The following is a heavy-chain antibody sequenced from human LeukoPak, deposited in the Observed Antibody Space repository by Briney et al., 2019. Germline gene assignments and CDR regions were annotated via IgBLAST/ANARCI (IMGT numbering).Heavy chain of an antibody. J-gene: IGHJ4*02. Sequence: PSETLSLTCAVYGGSFSNYYWSWLPQPPGKGREWIGEIHHSGSTNYNPSLMSRVTISVDTSKNHFSLELNSVTAADTAVYYCARAAGNDIPDYWGQGTLVTVSS. CDR1: GGSFSNYY. CDR2: IHHSGST. D-gene: IGHD3-9*01. CDR3: ARAAGNDIPDY. V-gene: IGHV4-34*01.